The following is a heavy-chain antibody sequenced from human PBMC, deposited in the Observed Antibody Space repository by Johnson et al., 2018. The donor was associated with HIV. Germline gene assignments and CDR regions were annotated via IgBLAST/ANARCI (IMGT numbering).Heavy chain of an antibody. CDR1: GFTFSSYS. CDR3: ARSGHDAFDI. V-gene: IGHV3-48*01. CDR2: ISSSSSTI. Sequence: VQLVESGGGLVQPGGSLRLSCAASGFTFSSYSMNWVRQAPGKGLEWVSYISSSSSTIYYADSVKGRFTISRDNAKNSLYLQMNSLRAEDTAVYYCARSGHDAFDIWGQGTMVTVSS. D-gene: IGHD2-15*01. J-gene: IGHJ3*02.